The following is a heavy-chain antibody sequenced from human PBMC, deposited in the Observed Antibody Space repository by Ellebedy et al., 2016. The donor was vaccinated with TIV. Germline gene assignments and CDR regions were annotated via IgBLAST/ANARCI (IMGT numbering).Heavy chain of an antibody. D-gene: IGHD3-3*01. V-gene: IGHV3-11*06. Sequence: PGGSLRLSCAASGFTFSDYYMSWIRQAPGKGLEWISHISNSDRRTSYAESVKGRFIISRENSKNSVYLQMNSLRAEDTAVYYCARVFGVVIRYFDYWGQGTVVAVSS. CDR1: GFTFSDYY. J-gene: IGHJ4*02. CDR2: ISNSDRRT. CDR3: ARVFGVVIRYFDY.